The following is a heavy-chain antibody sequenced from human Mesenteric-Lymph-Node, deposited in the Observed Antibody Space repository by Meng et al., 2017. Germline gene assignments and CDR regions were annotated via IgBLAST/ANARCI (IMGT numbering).Heavy chain of an antibody. J-gene: IGHJ4*02. CDR1: GFTFASSS. D-gene: IGHD1-26*01. Sequence: GGSLRLSCAASGFTFASSSMSWVRQAPGKGLEWVSAISGSSAGIYYADSVKGRFTISRDNSKNMMFLQMNSLRAEDTAVYYCVNLYSGSRHFDYWGQGTQVTVSS. V-gene: IGHV3-23*01. CDR2: ISGSSAGI. CDR3: VNLYSGSRHFDY.